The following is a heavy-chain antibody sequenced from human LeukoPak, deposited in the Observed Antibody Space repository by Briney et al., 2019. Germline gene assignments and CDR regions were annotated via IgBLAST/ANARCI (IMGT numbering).Heavy chain of an antibody. Sequence: PGGSLRLSCAASGFTFSSYAMHWVRQAPGKGLEWVAVISHDGSNKYYADSVKGRFPISRDNSKNTLYLQMNSLRAEDTAVYYCASSGYYLYDAFDIWGQGTMVTVSS. J-gene: IGHJ3*02. V-gene: IGHV3-30-3*01. CDR2: ISHDGSNK. CDR3: ASSGYYLYDAFDI. CDR1: GFTFSSYA. D-gene: IGHD3-22*01.